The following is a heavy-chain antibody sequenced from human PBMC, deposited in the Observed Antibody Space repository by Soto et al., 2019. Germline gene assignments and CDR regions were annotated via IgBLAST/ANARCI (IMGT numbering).Heavy chain of an antibody. CDR1: GGSISSYY. CDR3: ARCGGYYATFAY. CDR2: IYYSGST. D-gene: IGHD3-22*01. V-gene: IGHV4-59*01. Sequence: SETLSLTCTVSGGSISSYYWSWIRQPPGKGLEWIGYIYYSGSTNYNPSLKSRVTISVDTSKNQFSLKLSSVTAADTAVYYCARCGGYYATFAYWGQGTLVTVSS. J-gene: IGHJ4*02.